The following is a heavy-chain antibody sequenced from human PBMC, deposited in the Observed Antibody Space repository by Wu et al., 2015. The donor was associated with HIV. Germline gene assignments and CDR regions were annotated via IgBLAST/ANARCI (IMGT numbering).Heavy chain of an antibody. D-gene: IGHD3-16*01. J-gene: IGHJ3*02. CDR3: ARDISSLYYDTRRGSFDI. Sequence: IQLVQSGAEVKKPGTSVKVSCNTFGYTFTTYGISWVRQAPGQRPEWMGWISGEDGKTKYAQKIQDRVTMTTDTSTSTAYLELRSLRSDDTAVYYCARDISSLYYDTRRGSFDIWGQGTKVTVSS. CDR1: GYTFTTYG. CDR2: ISGEDGKT. V-gene: IGHV1-18*01.